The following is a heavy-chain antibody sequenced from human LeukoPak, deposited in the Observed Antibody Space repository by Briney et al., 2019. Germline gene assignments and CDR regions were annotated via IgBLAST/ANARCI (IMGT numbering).Heavy chain of an antibody. CDR3: ATTRGGDYYMDV. CDR1: GGSISSSSYY. D-gene: IGHD1-26*01. Sequence: SETLSLTCTVSGGSISSSSYYWGWIRQPPGKGLEWIGSIYYSGSTYYNPSLKSRVTISVDTSKNQFSLKLSSVTAADTAVYYCATTRGGDYYMDVWGKGTTVTVSS. J-gene: IGHJ6*03. V-gene: IGHV4-39*07. CDR2: IYYSGST.